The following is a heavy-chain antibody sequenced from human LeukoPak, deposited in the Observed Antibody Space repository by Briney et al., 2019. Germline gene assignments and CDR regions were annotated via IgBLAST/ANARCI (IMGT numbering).Heavy chain of an antibody. Sequence: ASVKVSCKASGYTFTGYFLHWVRQAPGQGLEWMGWINPNNGGPNYAQKFQGRVTMTRDTSISTAYMERSRLRSDDTAVYYCARDMPYDFWSGYQIDYWGQGTLVTVSS. CDR3: ARDMPYDFWSGYQIDY. CDR1: GYTFTGYF. V-gene: IGHV1-2*02. J-gene: IGHJ4*02. D-gene: IGHD3-3*01. CDR2: INPNNGGP.